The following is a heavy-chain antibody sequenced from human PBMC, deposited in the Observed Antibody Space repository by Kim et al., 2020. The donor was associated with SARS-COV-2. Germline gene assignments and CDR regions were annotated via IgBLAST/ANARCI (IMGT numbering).Heavy chain of an antibody. V-gene: IGHV4-59*13. CDR2: IYYSGST. CDR3: AREDPFGGSNWFDP. D-gene: IGHD3-3*01. Sequence: SETLSLTCTVSGGSISSYYWSWIRQPPGKGLEWIGYIYYSGSTNYNPSLKSRVTISVDTSKNQFSLKLSSVTAADTAVYYCAREDPFGGSNWFDPWGQGTLVTVSS. J-gene: IGHJ5*02. CDR1: GGSISSYY.